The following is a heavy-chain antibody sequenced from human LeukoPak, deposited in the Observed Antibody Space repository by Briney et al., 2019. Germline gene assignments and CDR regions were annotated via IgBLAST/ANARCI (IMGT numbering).Heavy chain of an antibody. V-gene: IGHV4-31*03. J-gene: IGHJ6*02. D-gene: IGHD2-2*01. CDR3: ARDRYCSSTSCLPLDV. Sequence: SETLSLTCTVSGGSISSGGYYWSWIRQHPGKGLEWIGYIYYSGSTYYNPSLKSRVTISVDTSKNRFSLKLSSVTAADTAVYYCARDRYCSSTSCLPLDVWGQGTTVTVSS. CDR2: IYYSGST. CDR1: GGSISSGGYY.